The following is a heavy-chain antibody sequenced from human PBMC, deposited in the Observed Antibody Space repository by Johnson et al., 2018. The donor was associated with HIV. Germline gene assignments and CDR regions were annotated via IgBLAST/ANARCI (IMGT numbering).Heavy chain of an antibody. J-gene: IGHJ3*02. Sequence: QVQLVESGGGVVQPGRSLRLSCASSGFTFTDFYMRWTRQAPGKWLERLAVITYDGKSTYYADPVKGRFTISRDNAKNSLYLHMNSLRAEDTAVYYCAKSTRGNWGSCFDIWGQGTMVTVSS. D-gene: IGHD7-27*01. CDR1: GFTFTDFY. V-gene: IGHV3-30-3*02. CDR3: AKSTRGNWGSCFDI. CDR2: ITYDGKST.